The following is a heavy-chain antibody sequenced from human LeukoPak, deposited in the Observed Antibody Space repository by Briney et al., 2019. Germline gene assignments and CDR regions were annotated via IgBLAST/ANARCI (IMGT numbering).Heavy chain of an antibody. CDR2: TYHSGST. D-gene: IGHD3-22*01. CDR1: GYSISSGYY. Sequence: SETLSLTCAVSGYSISSGYYWGWIRQPPGKGLEWIGSTYHSGSTYYNPSLKSRVTISVDTSKNQFSLKLSSVTAADTAVYYCARQGHYYDSSGHQSGLFDYWGQGTLVTVSS. CDR3: ARQGHYYDSSGHQSGLFDY. J-gene: IGHJ4*02. V-gene: IGHV4-38-2*01.